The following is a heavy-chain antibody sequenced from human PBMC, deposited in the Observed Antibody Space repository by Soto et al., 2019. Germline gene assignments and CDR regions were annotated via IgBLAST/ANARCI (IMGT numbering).Heavy chain of an antibody. J-gene: IGHJ5*02. CDR3: ARQDSYGSGDR. D-gene: IGHD3-10*01. CDR2: ISASGTPI. CDR1: GFALSSYS. Sequence: GGSLRLSCAASGFALSSYSMNWVRQAPGKGPEWVLHISASGTPILYADSVKGRFTISRDNVRNTLYLQMNSLRVEDTAIYYCARQDSYGSGDRWGQGTLVTVSS. V-gene: IGHV3-48*01.